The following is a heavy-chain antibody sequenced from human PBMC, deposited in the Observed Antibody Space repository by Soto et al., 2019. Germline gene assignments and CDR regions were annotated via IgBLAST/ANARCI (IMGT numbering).Heavy chain of an antibody. CDR3: AKHTSVAVEYFDY. J-gene: IGHJ4*02. Sequence: PGGSLRLSCAASGFTFSSYAMSWVRQAPGKGLEWVSAISGSGGGTYYADSVKGRFTISRDNSKNTLYLQMNSLRAEDTAVYYCAKHTSVAVEYFDYWGQGTLVTVSS. D-gene: IGHD6-19*01. CDR1: GFTFSSYA. V-gene: IGHV3-23*01. CDR2: ISGSGGGT.